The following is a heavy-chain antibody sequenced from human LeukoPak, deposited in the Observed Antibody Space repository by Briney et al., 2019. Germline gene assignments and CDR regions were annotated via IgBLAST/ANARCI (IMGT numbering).Heavy chain of an antibody. V-gene: IGHV3-21*01. CDR3: ASYNCYDSWIDY. D-gene: IGHD3-22*01. CDR2: ISSSSSYI. Sequence: GGSLRLSCAASGFTFSSYSMNWVRQAPGKGLEWVSSISSSSSYIYYADSVKGRFTISRDNAKNSLYLQMNSLRAEDTAVYYCASYNCYDSWIDYWGQGTLVTVSS. CDR1: GFTFSSYS. J-gene: IGHJ4*02.